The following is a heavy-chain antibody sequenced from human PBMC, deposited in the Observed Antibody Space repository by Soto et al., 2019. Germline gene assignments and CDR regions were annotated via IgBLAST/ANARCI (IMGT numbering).Heavy chain of an antibody. CDR2: IYHSGST. J-gene: IGHJ4*02. CDR3: ARGMTTVTTLDY. D-gene: IGHD4-17*01. V-gene: IGHV4-30-2*01. Sequence: SETLSLTCAVSGGSISSGGYSWSWIRQPPGKGLEWIGYIYHSGSTYYNPSLKRRVTISVDRSKTQFSLKLDSVTAADTAVYYCARGMTTVTTLDYWGQGTLVTVSS. CDR1: GGSISSGGYS.